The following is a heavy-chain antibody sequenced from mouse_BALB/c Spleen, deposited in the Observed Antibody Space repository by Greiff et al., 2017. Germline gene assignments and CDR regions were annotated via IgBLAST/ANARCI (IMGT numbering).Heavy chain of an antibody. V-gene: IGHV1-54*01. CDR3: ARGGHYYCMDY. Sequence: QVHVKQSGAELVRPGTSVKVSCKASGYAFTNYLIDWVKQRPGQGLEWIGGINPGSGGTNYNEKFKGKATLTAAKSSSTAYMQLSSLTSDDSAVYFCARGGHYYCMDYWGQGTSVTVSS. CDR2: INPGSGGT. J-gene: IGHJ4*01. CDR1: GYAFTNYL.